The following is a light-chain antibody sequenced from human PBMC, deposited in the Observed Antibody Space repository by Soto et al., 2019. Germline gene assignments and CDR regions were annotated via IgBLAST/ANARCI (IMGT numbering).Light chain of an antibody. CDR3: GTWDVSLSGVI. J-gene: IGLJ2*01. Sequence: QSVMTQPPSVSAAPGQKVTISCSGSSSNIGGNSVSWYQQLPGTAPKLLIYDDNKRPSGIPDRFSGSKSGTSATLGITGFQTGDEADYYCGTWDVSLSGVIFGAGTKLTVL. V-gene: IGLV1-51*01. CDR1: SSNIGGNS. CDR2: DDN.